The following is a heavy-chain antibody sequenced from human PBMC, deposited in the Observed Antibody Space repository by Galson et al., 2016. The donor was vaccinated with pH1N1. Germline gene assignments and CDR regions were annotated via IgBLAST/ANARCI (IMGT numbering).Heavy chain of an antibody. D-gene: IGHD6-13*01. Sequence: QSGAEVKKPGESLKISCKGSGYSFTSYWIGWVRQMPGKGLEWMGIIYPGDSDTRYSPSSQGQVSISADKSIRTAYLQRSGLKASDTAMYYCGRLASAGHAEYFQQWGQGTLVTVAA. CDR3: GRLASAGHAEYFQQ. V-gene: IGHV5-51*01. CDR2: IYPGDSDT. CDR1: GYSFTSYW. J-gene: IGHJ1*01.